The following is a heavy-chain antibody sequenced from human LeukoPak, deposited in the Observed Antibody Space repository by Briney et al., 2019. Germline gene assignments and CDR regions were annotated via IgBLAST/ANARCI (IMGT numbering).Heavy chain of an antibody. CDR2: INTNTGNP. D-gene: IGHD6-13*01. J-gene: IGHJ3*02. Sequence: GASVKVSCKASGYTFTGYYMHWVRQAPGQGLEWMGWINTNTGNPTYAQGFTGRFVFSLDTSVSTAYLQISSLKAEDTAVYYCARMVIAAAGIYAFDIWGQGTMVTVSS. V-gene: IGHV7-4-1*02. CDR3: ARMVIAAAGIYAFDI. CDR1: GYTFTGYY.